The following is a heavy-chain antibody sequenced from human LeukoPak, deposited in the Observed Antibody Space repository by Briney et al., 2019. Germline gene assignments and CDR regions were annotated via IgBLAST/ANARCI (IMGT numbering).Heavy chain of an antibody. Sequence: GGSLRLSCAVSGFSFSAYDMNWVRQAPGKGLEWVSSITDKGDKTYYADSVKGRFAISRDNSKSTLYLQMNSLRAEDTAVYYCTRDLPPVYWGQGTLVTVSS. J-gene: IGHJ4*02. V-gene: IGHV3-23*01. D-gene: IGHD5/OR15-5a*01. CDR2: ITDKGDKT. CDR1: GFSFSAYD. CDR3: TRDLPPVY.